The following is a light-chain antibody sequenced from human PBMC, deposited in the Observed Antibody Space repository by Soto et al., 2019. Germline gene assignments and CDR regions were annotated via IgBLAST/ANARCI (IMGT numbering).Light chain of an antibody. J-gene: IGKJ4*01. CDR2: DAS. CDR1: QSVSNY. CDR3: QQRSSWPLS. Sequence: EIVLAQSPAALSVSPGERAARSCRASQSVSNYSAWYQQRRGQAPRLLIYDASNRATGITARFSGSGSGTDFSLTISSLEPEDFAVYYCQQRSSWPLSFGGGTKV. V-gene: IGKV3-11*01.